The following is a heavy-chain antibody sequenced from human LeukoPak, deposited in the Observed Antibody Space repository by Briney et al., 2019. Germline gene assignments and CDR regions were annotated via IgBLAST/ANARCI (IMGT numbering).Heavy chain of an antibody. CDR2: INQDGGEI. CDR3: AKDSGSGSYSWYYFDY. J-gene: IGHJ4*02. Sequence: GGSLRLSCAASGFTFSNYWMNWVRQAPGKGLEWVANINQDGGEIHYVGSVKGRFTISRDNAKNSLYLQMNSLRAEDTALYYCAKDSGSGSYSWYYFDYWGQGTLVTVSS. CDR1: GFTFSNYW. D-gene: IGHD3-10*01. V-gene: IGHV3-7*03.